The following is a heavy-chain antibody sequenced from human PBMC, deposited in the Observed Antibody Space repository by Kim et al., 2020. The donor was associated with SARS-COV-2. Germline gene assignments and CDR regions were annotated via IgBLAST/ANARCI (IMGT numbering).Heavy chain of an antibody. D-gene: IGHD2-15*01. CDR3: ARALRVGGSCYEV. CDR2: IHPNSGGT. Sequence: ASVKVSCKASGYTFTDYYIHWVRQAPGQGLEWMGRIHPNSGGTDYAQKFRDRVTMTRDTSVSTAYMEVSSLRSDDTAVFYCARALRVGGSCYEVWGQGTLVTVSS. J-gene: IGHJ4*02. CDR1: GYTFTDYY. V-gene: IGHV1-2*06.